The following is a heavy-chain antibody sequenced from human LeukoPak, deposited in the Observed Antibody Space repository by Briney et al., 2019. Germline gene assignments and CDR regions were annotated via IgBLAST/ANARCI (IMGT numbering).Heavy chain of an antibody. J-gene: IGHJ4*02. Sequence: SETLSLTCTVSGGSISSNYWSWIRQPPGKGLEWIGYIYYSGSTSYNPSLKSRVTVSVDTSKNQFSLKLASVTAEDTAVYYCANFRLGSTEGFDYWGQGTLVTVSS. CDR1: GGSISSNY. CDR2: IYYSGST. D-gene: IGHD7-27*01. V-gene: IGHV4-59*01. CDR3: ANFRLGSTEGFDY.